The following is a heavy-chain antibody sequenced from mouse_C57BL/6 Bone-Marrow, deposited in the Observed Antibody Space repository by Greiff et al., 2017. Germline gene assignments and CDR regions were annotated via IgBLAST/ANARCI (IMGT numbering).Heavy chain of an antibody. J-gene: IGHJ2*01. Sequence: EVQVVESGEGLVKPGGSLKLSCAASGFTFSSYAMSWVRQTPEKRLEWVAYISSGGDYIYYADTVKGRFTISRDNARNTLYLQMSSLKSEDTAVYYCARELRSSLFDYWGQGTTLTVSS. D-gene: IGHD1-1*01. V-gene: IGHV5S21*01. CDR3: ARELRSSLFDY. CDR2: ISSGGDYI. CDR1: GFTFSSYA.